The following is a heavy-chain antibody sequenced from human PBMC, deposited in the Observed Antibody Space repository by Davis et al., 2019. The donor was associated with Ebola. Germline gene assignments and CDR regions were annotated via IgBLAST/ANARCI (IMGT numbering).Heavy chain of an antibody. J-gene: IGHJ4*02. CDR1: GGSISSSSYY. D-gene: IGHD3-22*01. V-gene: IGHV4-39*01. CDR3: ASLRQTYDSSGYSQPFDY. CDR2: FYYSGTT. Sequence: SETLSLTCTVSGGSISSSSYYWGWIRQSPGKGLEWIGTFYYSGTTFYNPSLKSRITVSVDPSKNQFSLKLNSATAADTAVYYCASLRQTYDSSGYSQPFDYWGQGSLVTVSS.